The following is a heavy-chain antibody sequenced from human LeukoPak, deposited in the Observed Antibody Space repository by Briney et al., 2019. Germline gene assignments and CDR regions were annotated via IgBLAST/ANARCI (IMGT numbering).Heavy chain of an antibody. CDR1: GYTFTSYY. V-gene: IGHV1-46*01. CDR2: INPSGGST. J-gene: IGHJ5*02. Sequence: ASVKVSCKASGYTFTSYYMHWVRQAPGQGLEWMGIINPSGGSTSYAQKFQGRVTMTRDMSTGTVYMELSILRSEDTAVYYCAREGGSYRWFDPWGQGTLVTVSS. D-gene: IGHD1-26*01. CDR3: AREGGSYRWFDP.